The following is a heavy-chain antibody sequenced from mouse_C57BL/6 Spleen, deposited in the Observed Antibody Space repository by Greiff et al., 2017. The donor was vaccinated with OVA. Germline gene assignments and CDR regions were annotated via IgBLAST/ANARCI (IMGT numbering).Heavy chain of an antibody. V-gene: IGHV1-69*01. J-gene: IGHJ4*01. CDR1: GYTFTSYW. D-gene: IGHD1-1*01. Sequence: QVQLQQPGAELVMPGASVKLSCKASGYTFTSYWMHWVKQRPGQGLEWIGEIDPSDSYTNYNQKFKGKSTLTVDKSSSTAYMQLSSLTSKDSAVYYCARSSHYYGSSYAMDYWGQGTSVTVSS. CDR2: IDPSDSYT. CDR3: ARSSHYYGSSYAMDY.